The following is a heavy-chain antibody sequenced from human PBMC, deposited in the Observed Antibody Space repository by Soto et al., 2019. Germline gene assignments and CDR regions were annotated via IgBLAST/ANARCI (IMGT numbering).Heavy chain of an antibody. CDR3: ARDTGTIAAAGTCDY. CDR1: GYTFTGYY. D-gene: IGHD6-13*01. J-gene: IGHJ4*02. V-gene: IGHV1-2*02. CDR2: INPNSGGT. Sequence: QVQLVQSGAEVKKPGASVKVSCKASGYTFTGYYMHWVRQAPGQGLEWMGWINPNSGGTNYAQKFQGRVTMTRDTSISTAYMELSRLRSDDTAVYYCARDTGTIAAAGTCDYCGQGTLVTVSS.